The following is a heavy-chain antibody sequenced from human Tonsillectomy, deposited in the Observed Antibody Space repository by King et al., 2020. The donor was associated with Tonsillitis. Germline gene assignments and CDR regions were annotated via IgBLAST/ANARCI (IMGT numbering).Heavy chain of an antibody. J-gene: IGHJ4*02. CDR1: GGSISSYY. CDR3: ARGPDCGGDCYRGFDY. V-gene: IGHV4-59*01. D-gene: IGHD2-21*02. Sequence: QLQESGPGLVKPSETLSLTCTVSGGSISSYYWSWIRQPPGKGLEWIGYIYYSGSTNYNPSLKSRVTISVDTAKNQFSLKLSPVTAADTAVYYCARGPDCGGDCYRGFDYWGQGTLVTVSS. CDR2: IYYSGST.